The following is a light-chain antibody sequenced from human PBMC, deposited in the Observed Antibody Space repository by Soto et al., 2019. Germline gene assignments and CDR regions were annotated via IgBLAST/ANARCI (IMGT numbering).Light chain of an antibody. CDR1: QYIGSN. CDR3: QQYNNWPPIT. Sequence: EIVMTQSPATLSLSPVERATLSCRSSQYIGSNLAWYQQKPGRAPRLLIYGASTRATGIPARFSGSGSGTEFTPTISSLQSEDFAVYFCQQYNNWPPITFGQGTRLEIK. CDR2: GAS. V-gene: IGKV3-15*01. J-gene: IGKJ5*01.